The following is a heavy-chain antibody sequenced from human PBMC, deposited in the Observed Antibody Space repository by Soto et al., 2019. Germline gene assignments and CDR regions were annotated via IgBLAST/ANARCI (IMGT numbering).Heavy chain of an antibody. V-gene: IGHV3-30*18. J-gene: IGHJ4*02. CDR2: ILYDGTKT. CDR1: GFTFNSYG. CDR3: VKDLAHMADH. Sequence: QVKLVESGGGVVLPGGSLRLSCEASGFTFNSYGMYWVRQAPGNGLDWVSHILYDGTKTYYADSVQGRFTISRDNSRNTLYLQMDRMRLEDTAVYFCVKDLAHMADHWGQGTLVIVSS.